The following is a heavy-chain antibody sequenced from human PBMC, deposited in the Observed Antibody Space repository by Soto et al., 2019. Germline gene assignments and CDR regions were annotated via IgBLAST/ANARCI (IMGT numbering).Heavy chain of an antibody. CDR2: VYHSGST. V-gene: IGHV4-61*01. D-gene: IGHD3-3*01. J-gene: IGHJ5*02. CDR1: GDSVSSDSYY. Sequence: NPSETLSLTCTVSGDSVSSDSYYRRWIRQSPGKGLEWIGYVYHSGSTSYNPSLQSRVSMSIDTSKNQFSLKLSSVTAADTGIYYCAREGGVLRMSNWLDPWGQGTLVTAPQ. CDR3: AREGGVLRMSNWLDP.